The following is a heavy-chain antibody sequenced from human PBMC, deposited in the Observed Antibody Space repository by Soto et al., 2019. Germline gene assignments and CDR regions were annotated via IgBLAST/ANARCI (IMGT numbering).Heavy chain of an antibody. Sequence: EVQLVLSGGGVVRPGGSMRLSCTASGFTFDDYSMTWVRQIPGKGLEWVSTTNWNGATTAYADSVRGRFTISRDNAKNSLYLQLDTVTAEDTAFYHCARDSDDSTGNSDYCGQGTLVTVSS. CDR1: GFTFDDYS. J-gene: IGHJ4*02. V-gene: IGHV3-20*01. CDR2: TNWNGATT. D-gene: IGHD4-4*01. CDR3: ARDSDDSTGNSDY.